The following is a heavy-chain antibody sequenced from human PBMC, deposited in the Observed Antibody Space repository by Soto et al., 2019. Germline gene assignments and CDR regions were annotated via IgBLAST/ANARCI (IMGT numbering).Heavy chain of an antibody. CDR1: GYMFTSYY. J-gene: IGHJ4*02. D-gene: IGHD6-13*01. CDR3: ARKTGTAAGSFDY. CDR2: INPFDGSST. Sequence: ASVKVSCTACGYMFTSYYIHWVRQAPGQGLEWMGWINPFDGSSTSYADSVKGRFTISRDNAKNTLYLQMNSLRAEDTAVYYCARKTGTAAGSFDYWGQGTLVTVSS. V-gene: IGHV3-74*01.